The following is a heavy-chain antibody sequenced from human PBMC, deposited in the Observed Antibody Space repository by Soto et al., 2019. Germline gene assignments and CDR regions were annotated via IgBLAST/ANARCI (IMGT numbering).Heavy chain of an antibody. D-gene: IGHD6-13*01. CDR3: AVTVGIAAAGTGYKWFDP. CDR1: GGSFSGYY. V-gene: IGHV4-34*01. CDR2: INHILST. Sequence: SETLSLTCAVYGGSFSGYYWIWIRQPPVNGLEFIGEINHILSTNYNPSLKSRFTVSLYTSKNHFSLKLISFTAAYTAVYYCAVTVGIAAAGTGYKWFDPWGQGTLVTVSS. J-gene: IGHJ5*02.